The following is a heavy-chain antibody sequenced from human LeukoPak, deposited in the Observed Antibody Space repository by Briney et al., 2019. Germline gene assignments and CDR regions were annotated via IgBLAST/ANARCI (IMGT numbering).Heavy chain of an antibody. CDR3: ARHDSFIPY. CDR2: ISDNEGST. J-gene: IGHJ4*02. CDR1: GFTFNYYA. Sequence: GGSLRLSCAASGFTFNYYAMSWVRQAPGKGLEWVSGISDNEGSTYYTDSVKGRFTISRDNTKNTVYLQMNNLRPDDTAVYFCARHDSFIPYWGQGTLGTVSS. D-gene: IGHD5-18*01. V-gene: IGHV3-23*01.